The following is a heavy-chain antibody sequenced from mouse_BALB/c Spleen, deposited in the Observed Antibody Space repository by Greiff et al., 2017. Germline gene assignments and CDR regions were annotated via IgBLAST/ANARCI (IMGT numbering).Heavy chain of an antibody. V-gene: IGHV3-8*02. CDR1: GDSITSGY. J-gene: IGHJ3*01. D-gene: IGHD2-10*02. CDR3: ARYKYGNYPFAY. CDR2: ISYSGST. Sequence: VQLKESGPSLVKPSQTLSLTCSVTGDSITSGYWNWIRKFPGNKLEYMGYISYSGSTYYNPSLKSRISITRDTSKNQYYLQLNSVTTEDTATYYCARYKYGNYPFAYWGQGTLVTVSA.